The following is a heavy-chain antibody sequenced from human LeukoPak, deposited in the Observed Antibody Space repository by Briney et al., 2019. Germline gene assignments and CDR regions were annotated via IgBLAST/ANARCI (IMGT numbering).Heavy chain of an antibody. Sequence: PSETLSLTCTVSGGSISSYYWSWMRQPPGKGLEWIGYIYNSGSTNYNPSLKSRLTISVDTSKNQFSLKLSSVPAADTAVYYCAGRMIYSSLDNWFDPWGQGTLVTVSS. V-gene: IGHV4-4*09. CDR3: AGRMIYSSLDNWFDP. D-gene: IGHD6-6*01. CDR2: IYNSGST. CDR1: GGSISSYY. J-gene: IGHJ5*02.